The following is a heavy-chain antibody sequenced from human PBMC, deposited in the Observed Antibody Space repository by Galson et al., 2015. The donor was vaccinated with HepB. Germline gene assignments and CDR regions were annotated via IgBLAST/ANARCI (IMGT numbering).Heavy chain of an antibody. D-gene: IGHD2-2*01. CDR1: GGTFSSYA. V-gene: IGHV1-69*13. CDR3: ARDNPPSPTNIVVVPAAL. Sequence: SVKVSCKASGGTFSSYAISWVRQAPGQGLEWMGGIIPIFGIANYAQKFQGRVTITADESTSTAYMELSSLRSEDTAVYYCARDNPPSPTNIVVVPAALWGQGTLVTVSS. CDR2: IIPIFGIA. J-gene: IGHJ4*02.